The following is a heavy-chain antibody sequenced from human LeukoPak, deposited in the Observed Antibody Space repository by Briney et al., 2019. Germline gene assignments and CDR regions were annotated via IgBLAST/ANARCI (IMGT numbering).Heavy chain of an antibody. CDR3: AKSDTGVIVNYFDY. CDR2: ISGSGGST. Sequence: GGSLRLSCAASGFTFSSYAMIWVRQAPGKGLEWVSAISGSGGSTYYADSVKGRFTISRDNSKNTLYLQMNSLRAEDTAVYYCAKSDTGVIVNYFDYWGQGTLVTVSS. CDR1: GFTFSSYA. J-gene: IGHJ4*02. V-gene: IGHV3-23*01. D-gene: IGHD3-10*01.